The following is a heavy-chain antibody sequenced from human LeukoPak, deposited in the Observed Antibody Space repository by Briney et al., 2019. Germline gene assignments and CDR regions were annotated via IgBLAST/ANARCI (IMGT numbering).Heavy chain of an antibody. CDR3: ARGLESFADY. Sequence: GGSLRLSYEASGFNFNSHTMGWVRRAPGKVLEWISCITSGSTTIYYGDSVRGRFTVSRDNAKNSLYLQMNSMMVADTAVYYCARGLESFADYWGQGTLVTVSS. D-gene: IGHD6-19*01. V-gene: IGHV3-48*04. CDR2: ITSGSTTI. CDR1: GFNFNSHT. J-gene: IGHJ4*02.